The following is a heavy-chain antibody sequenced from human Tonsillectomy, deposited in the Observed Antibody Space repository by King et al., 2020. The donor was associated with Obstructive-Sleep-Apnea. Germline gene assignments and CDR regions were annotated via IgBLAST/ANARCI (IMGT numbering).Heavy chain of an antibody. J-gene: IGHJ6*02. D-gene: IGHD6-19*01. Sequence: VQLVESGGGVVQPGRSLRLSCAASGFTFSSYGMHWVRQAPGKGLEWVAVIWYDGSNKYYADSVKGRFTISRDNSKNTLYLQMNSLRAEDTAVYYCAKGTASSGWPHLYYYYYGMDVWGQGTTVTVSS. CDR2: IWYDGSNK. V-gene: IGHV3-33*06. CDR3: AKGTASSGWPHLYYYYYGMDV. CDR1: GFTFSSYG.